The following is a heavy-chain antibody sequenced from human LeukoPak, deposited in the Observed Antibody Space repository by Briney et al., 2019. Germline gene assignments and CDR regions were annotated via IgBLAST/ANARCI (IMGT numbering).Heavy chain of an antibody. CDR1: GITFSDYY. CDR3: ATDDSIDPAVRMAGFDY. V-gene: IGHV3-11*04. CDR2: ISSSGNRI. Sequence: GGSLRLSCAVSGITFSDYYMSWIRQAPGKGLEWISYISSSGNRIYYADSVKGRFTISRDNAKNSLYLQMNSLRADDTALYYCATDDSIDPAVRMAGFDYWGRGTLVTVS. D-gene: IGHD3-10*01. J-gene: IGHJ4*02.